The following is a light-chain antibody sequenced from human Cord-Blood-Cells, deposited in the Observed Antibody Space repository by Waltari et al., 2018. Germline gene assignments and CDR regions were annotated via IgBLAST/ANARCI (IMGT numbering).Light chain of an antibody. CDR3: CSYAGSSTWV. CDR2: EGS. CDR1: RSDVGRYNL. J-gene: IGLJ3*02. Sequence: QSALTQPASVSGSPGQSITISCTGTRSDVGRYNLVAWYQQHPGKAPKLMIYEGSKRPSGVSNRFSCPKYGNSASLTISGLQAEDEADYYCCSYAGSSTWVFGGGTKLTVL. V-gene: IGLV2-23*01.